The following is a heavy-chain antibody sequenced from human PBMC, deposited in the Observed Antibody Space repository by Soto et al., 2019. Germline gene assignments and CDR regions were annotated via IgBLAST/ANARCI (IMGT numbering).Heavy chain of an antibody. CDR3: PREIPDYGMDL. CDR2: MNPNSGNT. J-gene: IGHJ6*02. CDR1: GYTFTSYD. V-gene: IGHV1-8*01. Sequence: QVQLVQSGAEVKKPGASVKVSCKASGYTFTSYDINWVRQATGQGLEWMGWMNPNSGNTAYAQKFQGRVTMTRDISISTAYMELRSMRNEDTAVCYSPREIPDYGMDLWVQGTTVTVSS. D-gene: IGHD2-2*01.